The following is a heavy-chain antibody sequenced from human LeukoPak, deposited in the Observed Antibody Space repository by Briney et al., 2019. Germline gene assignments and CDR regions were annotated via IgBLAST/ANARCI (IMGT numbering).Heavy chain of an antibody. CDR2: VYYSGST. J-gene: IGHJ4*02. Sequence: SETLSLTCTVSGGSISRYYWSWIRQPPGKGLDWIGYVYYSGSTNYNPSLKSRVTISVDRSKNQFSLKLSSVTAADTAVYYCARGRIYGDYWGQGTLVTVSS. V-gene: IGHV4-59*01. CDR3: ARGRIYGDY. D-gene: IGHD4-17*01. CDR1: GGSISRYY.